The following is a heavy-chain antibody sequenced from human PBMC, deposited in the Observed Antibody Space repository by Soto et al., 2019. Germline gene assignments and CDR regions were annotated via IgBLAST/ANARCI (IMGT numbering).Heavy chain of an antibody. CDR2: ISAYNGNT. V-gene: IGHV1-18*04. Sequence: ASVKVSCKASGYTFTSYGISWVRQAPGQGLEWMGWISAYNGNTNYAQKLQGRVTMTTDTSTSTAYMELRSLRSDDTAVYYCARDIPRYYCDSSGYYYVDCWGQGTLVTVSS. J-gene: IGHJ4*02. CDR3: ARDIPRYYCDSSGYYYVDC. D-gene: IGHD3-22*01. CDR1: GYTFTSYG.